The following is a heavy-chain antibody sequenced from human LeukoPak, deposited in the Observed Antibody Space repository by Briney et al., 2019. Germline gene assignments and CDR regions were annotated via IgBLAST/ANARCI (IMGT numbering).Heavy chain of an antibody. CDR1: GASVSRGAFF. J-gene: IGHJ4*02. CDR2: VYTSGNT. CDR3: AREANWGASLDY. Sequence: PSETLSLTCTVSGASVSRGAFFWSWIRQPAGEGLEWIGRVYTSGNTYYNPPLKSRVTISFDTSKNQFFLSLSSVTAADTAVYYCAREANWGASLDYWGQGTLVTVSS. D-gene: IGHD7-27*01. V-gene: IGHV4-61*02.